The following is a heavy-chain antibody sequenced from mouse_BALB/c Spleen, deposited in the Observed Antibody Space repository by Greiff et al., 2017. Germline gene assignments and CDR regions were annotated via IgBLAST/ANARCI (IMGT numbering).Heavy chain of an antibody. CDR2: ISSGGST. CDR1: GFTFSSYA. CDR3: ARGHQLRRYYAMDY. Sequence: DVKLVESGGGLVKPGGSLKLSCAASGFTFSSYAMSWVRQTPEKRLEWVASISSGGSTYYPDSVKGRFTISRDNARNILYLQMSSLRSEDTAMYYCARGHQLRRYYAMDYWGQGTSVTVSS. J-gene: IGHJ4*01. V-gene: IGHV5-6-5*01. D-gene: IGHD2-4*01.